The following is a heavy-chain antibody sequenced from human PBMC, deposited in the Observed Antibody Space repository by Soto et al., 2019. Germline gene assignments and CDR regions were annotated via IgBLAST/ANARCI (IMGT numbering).Heavy chain of an antibody. Sequence: EVQLVESGGGLVQPGGSLRLSCTASGFTFRSYAMSWVRQAPGKGLEWVSSISGSGDSPIYVDSVKGRFTISRDNSKSTLYMEMNSLRADDTAIYYCAKDTAVSGTFVVAYDSWGQGSLVTVSS. D-gene: IGHD6-19*01. V-gene: IGHV3-23*04. CDR3: AKDTAVSGTFVVAYDS. CDR2: ISGSGDSP. J-gene: IGHJ4*02. CDR1: GFTFRSYA.